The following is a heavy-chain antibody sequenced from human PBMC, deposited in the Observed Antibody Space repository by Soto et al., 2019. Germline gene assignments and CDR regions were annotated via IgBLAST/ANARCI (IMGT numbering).Heavy chain of an antibody. CDR3: SSRAPEGFDP. J-gene: IGHJ5*02. CDR2: INHSGNT. Sequence: SQTLSLTCAFSVGSIGTSAYYWGWIRQAPGKGLEWIGSINHSGNTYLSPSLKDRVTMSVDTSKNSFSLKLRSATAADTGLYYCSSRAPEGFDPWGQGTLVTVSS. V-gene: IGHV4-39*01. CDR1: VGSIGTSAYY.